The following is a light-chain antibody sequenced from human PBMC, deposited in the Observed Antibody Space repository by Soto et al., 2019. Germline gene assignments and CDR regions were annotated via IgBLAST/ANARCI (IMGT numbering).Light chain of an antibody. CDR3: AAWDDSLNGHVV. Sequence: QSVLTQPPSASGTPGQRVTISCSGTTYNIGGNTVNWYQQLPGRAPKLLIYSNDQRPSGVPDRFSGSKSGSSASLAISGLQSEDEGEYYCAAWDDSLNGHVVFGGGTKLTVL. CDR2: SND. J-gene: IGLJ2*01. V-gene: IGLV1-44*01. CDR1: TYNIGGNT.